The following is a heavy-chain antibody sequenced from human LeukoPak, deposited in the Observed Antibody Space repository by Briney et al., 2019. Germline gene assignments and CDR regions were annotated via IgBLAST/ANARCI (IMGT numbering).Heavy chain of an antibody. CDR1: GYGFTTYW. CDR3: ARPIHCTSGVCYDY. Sequence: GESLKISCKGSGYGFTTYWIGWVRQMPGKGLEWMGIIYPVDSSTKISPSFEGQVTISADKSTATAYLQWSSLKASDTAMYYCARPIHCTSGVCYDYWGQGTLVTVSS. D-gene: IGHD2-8*01. CDR2: IYPVDSST. J-gene: IGHJ4*02. V-gene: IGHV5-51*01.